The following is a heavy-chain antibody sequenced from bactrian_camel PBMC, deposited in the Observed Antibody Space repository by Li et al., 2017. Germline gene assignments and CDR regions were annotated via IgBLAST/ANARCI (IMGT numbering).Heavy chain of an antibody. CDR1: GFEFSTVD. D-gene: IGHD6*01. CDR3: ARVRGVVAVGFVDY. J-gene: IGHJ4*01. V-gene: IGHV3S40*01. Sequence: DVQLVESGGGLVQPGGSLRLSCTASGFEFSTVDLSWVRQAPGKGLEWVSGISWSGDTTNYADFVKGRFTISKDNAQNTVYLQMNSLKPDDTAVYSCARVRGVVAVGFVDYWGQGTQVTVS. CDR2: ISWSGDTT.